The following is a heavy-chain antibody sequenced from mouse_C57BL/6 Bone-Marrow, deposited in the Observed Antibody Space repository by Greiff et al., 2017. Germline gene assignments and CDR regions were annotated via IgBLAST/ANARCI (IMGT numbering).Heavy chain of an antibody. D-gene: IGHD1-1*01. Sequence: QVQLQQSGAELARPGASVKLSCKASGYTFTSYGISWVKQRTGPGLAWIGEIYPRRGNTYYNEKFKGKATLTADKSSSTAYMELRSLTSEDSACYFCARDQITTVVATRSMDYCGQGTSVTVSS. V-gene: IGHV1-81*01. CDR1: GYTFTSYG. CDR3: ARDQITTVVATRSMDY. CDR2: IYPRRGNT. J-gene: IGHJ4*01.